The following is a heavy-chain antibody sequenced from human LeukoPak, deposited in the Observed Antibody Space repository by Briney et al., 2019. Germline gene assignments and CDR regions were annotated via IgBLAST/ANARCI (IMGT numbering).Heavy chain of an antibody. V-gene: IGHV3-23*01. CDR3: ASDPSYSSGWYSGVGAFDI. Sequence: GGSLRLSCAASGFTFSSYAMSWVRQAPGKGLEWVSAISGSGGSTYYADSVKGRFTISRDNSKNTLYLQMNSLRAEDTAVYYCASDPSYSSGWYSGVGAFDIWGQGTMVTVSS. CDR1: GFTFSSYA. CDR2: ISGSGGST. D-gene: IGHD6-19*01. J-gene: IGHJ3*02.